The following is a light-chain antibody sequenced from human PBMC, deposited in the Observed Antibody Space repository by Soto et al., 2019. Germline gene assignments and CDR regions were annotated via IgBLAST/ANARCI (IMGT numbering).Light chain of an antibody. J-gene: IGLJ1*01. V-gene: IGLV2-14*01. CDR2: EVS. Sequence: QSVLTQPASVSGSPGQSITISCTGTSSDVGGYNYVSWYQQHPGKAPKLMIYEVSNRPSGVSNRFSGSKSGNTASLTISGLQAEDEADYYCSSYNVFGTGT. CDR3: SSYNV. CDR1: SSDVGGYNY.